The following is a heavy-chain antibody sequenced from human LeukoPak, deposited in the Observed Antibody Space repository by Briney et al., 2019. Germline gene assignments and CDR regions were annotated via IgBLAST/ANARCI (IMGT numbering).Heavy chain of an antibody. J-gene: IGHJ4*02. CDR3: ARGWGAYDSGGDY. V-gene: IGHV1-69*04. D-gene: IGHD5-12*01. CDR1: GGTFSSYA. CDR2: IIPILGIA. Sequence: SVKVSCKASGGTFSSYAISWVRQAPGQGLEWMGRIIPILGIANYAQKFQGRVTITADKSTSTAYMELSSLRSEDTAVYYCARGWGAYDSGGDYWGQGTLVTVSS.